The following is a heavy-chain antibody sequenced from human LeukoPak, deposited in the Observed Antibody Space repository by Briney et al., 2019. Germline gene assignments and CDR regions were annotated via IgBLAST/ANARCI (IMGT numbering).Heavy chain of an antibody. CDR3: ARGPWEIVEEDY. J-gene: IGHJ4*02. CDR2: MNPNSGNT. Sequence: ASVKVSCKASGYTFTSYDINWVRQATGQGLEWMGWMNPNSGNTGYAQRFRGRVTMTRNTSISTAYMELSRLRSEDTAVYYCARGPWEIVEEDYWGQGTLVTVSS. V-gene: IGHV1-8*01. CDR1: GYTFTSYD. D-gene: IGHD5-12*01.